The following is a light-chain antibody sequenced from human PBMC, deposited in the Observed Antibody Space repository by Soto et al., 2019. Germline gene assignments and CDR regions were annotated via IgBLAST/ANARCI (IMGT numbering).Light chain of an antibody. V-gene: IGLV2-14*01. CDR1: SSDVGGYNY. J-gene: IGLJ1*01. Sequence: QSALTQPASVSGSPGQSITISCTGTSSDVGGYNYVSWYQQHPGKAPKLMIYDVSNRPTGVSNRVSGSKSGNTASLTISGLQAEDEADYYCSSYTSSSTLLYVFGTGTKLPVL. CDR3: SSYTSSSTLLYV. CDR2: DVS.